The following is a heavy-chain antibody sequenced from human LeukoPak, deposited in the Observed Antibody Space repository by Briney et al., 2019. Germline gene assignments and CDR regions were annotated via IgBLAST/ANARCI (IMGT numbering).Heavy chain of an antibody. Sequence: PGGSLRLSCAASGFTFSSYAMSWVRQAPGKGLEWVSAISGSGGSTYYADSVKGRFTISRDNSKNTLYLQLNSLRAEDTAVYYCAKGYSGSYLGADYWGQGTLVTVSS. CDR3: AKGYSGSYLGADY. CDR1: GFTFSSYA. D-gene: IGHD1-26*01. V-gene: IGHV3-23*01. CDR2: ISGSGGST. J-gene: IGHJ4*02.